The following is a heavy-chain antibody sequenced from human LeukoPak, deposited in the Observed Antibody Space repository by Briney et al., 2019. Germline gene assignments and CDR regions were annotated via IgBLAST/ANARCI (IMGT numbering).Heavy chain of an antibody. D-gene: IGHD6-6*01. J-gene: IGHJ5*02. CDR2: INPNSGGT. Sequence: GASVKVSCKASGYTFTDYYMHWVRQAPGQGLEWMGWINPNSGGTNHAQKFQGRVTMTRDTSISTAYMELSRLTSDDTAVYYCARGIAARNWFDPWGRGTLVTVSS. CDR3: ARGIAARNWFDP. CDR1: GYTFTDYY. V-gene: IGHV1-2*02.